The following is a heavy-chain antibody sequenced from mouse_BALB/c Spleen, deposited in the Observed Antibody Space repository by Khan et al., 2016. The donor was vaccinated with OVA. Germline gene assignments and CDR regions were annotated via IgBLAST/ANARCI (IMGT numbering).Heavy chain of an antibody. Sequence: QVQLQQSGPVLVKPGASVKMSCKASGYTFSDYIINWLRQRTGQGLEWIGQIYPGTNSTYYNEKFKGKATLTADNSSNTAYMPLRSLTSEASAVSYCARSGYGSVAYWGQGTTLTGST. CDR2: IYPGTNST. CDR3: ARSGYGSVAY. CDR1: GYTFSDYI. J-gene: IGHJ2*01. V-gene: IGHV1-77*01. D-gene: IGHD1-1*01.